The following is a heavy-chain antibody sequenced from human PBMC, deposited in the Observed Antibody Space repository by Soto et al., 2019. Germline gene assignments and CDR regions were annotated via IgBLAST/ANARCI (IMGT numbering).Heavy chain of an antibody. D-gene: IGHD3-10*01. V-gene: IGHV3-11*01. J-gene: IGHJ5*02. CDR2: ISSSGSTI. CDR1: GFTFSDYY. Sequence: PGGSLRLSCAASGFTFSDYYMSWIRQAPGKGLEWVSYISSSGSTIYYADSVKGRSTISRDNAKNLLYLQMNSLRAEDTAVYFCARVRYYGSGSSINWFDPWGQGTLVTVSS. CDR3: ARVRYYGSGSSINWFDP.